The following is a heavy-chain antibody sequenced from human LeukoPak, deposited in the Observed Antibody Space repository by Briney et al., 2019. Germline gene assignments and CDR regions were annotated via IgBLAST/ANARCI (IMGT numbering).Heavy chain of an antibody. V-gene: IGHV3-7*01. D-gene: IGHD6-13*01. J-gene: IGHJ4*02. Sequence: GGSLRLSCVASGFTFSSKWMSWVRQAPGKGLEWVANIRQDGSEKYYVDSVKGRFTISRDNAKNSLYLQMNGLRAEDTAVYYCARGGSSRYTISYWGQGTLVTVSS. CDR1: GFTFSSKW. CDR3: ARGGSSRYTISY. CDR2: IRQDGSEK.